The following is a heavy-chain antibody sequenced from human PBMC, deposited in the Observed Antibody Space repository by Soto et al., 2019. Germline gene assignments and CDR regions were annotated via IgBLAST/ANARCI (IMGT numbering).Heavy chain of an antibody. V-gene: IGHV4-30-4*01. CDR3: ARDPRLLRDGVGNY. D-gene: IGHD3-3*01. CDR1: GGSISRGDYC. Sequence: SETLSLTCTVSGGSISRGDYCWSWIRKPPGKGLEWIGYIYYSGSTYYNPSLKSRVTISVDTSKNQFSLKLSSVTAADTAVYYCARDPRLLRDGVGNYWGQGTLVIVSS. J-gene: IGHJ4*02. CDR2: IYYSGST.